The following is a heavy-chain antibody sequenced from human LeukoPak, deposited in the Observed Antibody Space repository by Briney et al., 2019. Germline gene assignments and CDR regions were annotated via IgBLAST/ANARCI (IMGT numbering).Heavy chain of an antibody. CDR1: GGSFSGYY. Sequence: PSETLSLTCAVYGGSFSGYYWSWIRQPPGKGLEWIGEINHSGSTNYNPSLKSRVTISVDTSKNQFSLKLSSVTAADTAVYYCARSSVVVAALDAFDIWGQGTMVTVSS. V-gene: IGHV4-34*01. D-gene: IGHD2-15*01. J-gene: IGHJ3*02. CDR2: INHSGST. CDR3: ARSSVVVAALDAFDI.